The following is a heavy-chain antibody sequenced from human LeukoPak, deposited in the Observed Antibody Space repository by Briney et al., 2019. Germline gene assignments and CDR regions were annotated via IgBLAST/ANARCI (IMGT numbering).Heavy chain of an antibody. Sequence: GGSLRLSCAAPGFTFSSYAMSWVRQAPGKGLEWVSAISGSGGSTYYADSVKGRFTISRDNSKNTLYLQMNSLRAEDTAVYYCAKDSYDSSGDKYYFDYWGQGTLVTVSS. CDR1: GFTFSSYA. V-gene: IGHV3-23*01. D-gene: IGHD3-22*01. CDR2: ISGSGGST. CDR3: AKDSYDSSGDKYYFDY. J-gene: IGHJ4*02.